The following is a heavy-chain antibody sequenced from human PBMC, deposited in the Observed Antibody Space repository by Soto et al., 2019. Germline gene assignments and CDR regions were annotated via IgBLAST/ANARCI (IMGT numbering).Heavy chain of an antibody. CDR1: GFSFNTSG. Sequence: QVQLVESGGGVVQPGRALRLSCAASGFSFNTSGMHWVRQAPGKVLEWVAVIACDGSQEFYGDSVRGRFTISRDNSKNTLFLQMKSLTPEYTAVYYCATKVRVTNYLYYGMDVWVQGTTVTVSS. V-gene: IGHV3-30*03. J-gene: IGHJ6*02. CDR2: IACDGSQE. D-gene: IGHD2-21*02. CDR3: ATKVRVTNYLYYGMDV.